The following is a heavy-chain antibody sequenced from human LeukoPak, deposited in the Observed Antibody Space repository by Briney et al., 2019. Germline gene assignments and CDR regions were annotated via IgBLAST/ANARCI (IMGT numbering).Heavy chain of an antibody. CDR3: ARQEVGAGYCSSASCAEPHWFDP. V-gene: IGHV4-39*01. Sequence: SETLSLTCIVSGGSISSTSYWGWIRQPPGKGLEWIGTILYSGSTFYNPSLKSRVTISVDTSKNQFSLKLNSVTAADTAVYYCARQEVGAGYCSSASCAEPHWFDPWGQGTLVTVSS. CDR1: GGSISSTSY. CDR2: ILYSGST. J-gene: IGHJ5*02. D-gene: IGHD2-2*01.